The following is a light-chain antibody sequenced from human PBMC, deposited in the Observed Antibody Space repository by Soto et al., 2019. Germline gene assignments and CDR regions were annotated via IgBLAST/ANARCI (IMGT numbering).Light chain of an antibody. CDR1: QSVSTY. J-gene: IGKJ4*01. CDR3: QQRSNWPPLT. Sequence: EIVLTQSPVTLSLSPGERATLSCRASQSVSTYLAWYQQKPGQAPRLLIYDASNRATGIPARFSGSGSGTDFTLTISSLEPEDFAVYYCQQRSNWPPLTFGGGPKVEIK. V-gene: IGKV3-11*01. CDR2: DAS.